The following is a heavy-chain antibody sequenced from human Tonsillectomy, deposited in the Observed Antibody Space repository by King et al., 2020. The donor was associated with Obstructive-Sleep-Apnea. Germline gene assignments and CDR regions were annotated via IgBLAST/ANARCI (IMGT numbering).Heavy chain of an antibody. D-gene: IGHD6-13*01. CDR3: AEDGRIAAAGTGPYFDY. Sequence: VQLVESGGGLIQPGRSLRLSCAASGFTFDDYAMHWVRQAPGKGLEWVSGITWNSGSIGYADSVKGRFTISRDNAKNSLYLQMNTLRAEDTALYFCAEDGRIAAAGTGPYFDYWGQGALVTVSS. J-gene: IGHJ4*02. CDR2: ITWNSGSI. V-gene: IGHV3-9*01. CDR1: GFTFDDYA.